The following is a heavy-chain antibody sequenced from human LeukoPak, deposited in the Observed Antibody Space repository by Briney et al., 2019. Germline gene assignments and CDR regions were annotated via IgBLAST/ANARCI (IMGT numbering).Heavy chain of an antibody. V-gene: IGHV3-23*01. CDR1: GFTFSNYA. J-gene: IGHJ4*02. CDR2: ISGSGGST. D-gene: IGHD4-17*01. CDR3: AKHGEAYADSRTDY. Sequence: PGGSLRLSCAASGFTFSNYAMRRVRQAPGKGLEWVSAISGSGGSTYYADSVKGRFTISRDNSKSTLYLHMNSLRAEDTAIYYCAKHGEAYADSRTDYWGQGTLVTVSS.